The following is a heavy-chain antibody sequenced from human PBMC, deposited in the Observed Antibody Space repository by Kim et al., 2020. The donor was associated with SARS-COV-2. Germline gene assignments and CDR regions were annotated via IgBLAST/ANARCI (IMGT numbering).Heavy chain of an antibody. V-gene: IGHV4-34*01. D-gene: IGHD2-2*01. CDR1: GGSFSGYY. CDR2: INHSGST. Sequence: SETLSLTCAVYGGSFSGYYWSWIRQPPGKGLEWIGEINHSGSTNYNPSLKSRVTISVDTSKNQFSLKLSSVTAADTAVYYCARGGDIVVVPAAAYYFDYWGQGTLVTVSS. J-gene: IGHJ4*02. CDR3: ARGGDIVVVPAAAYYFDY.